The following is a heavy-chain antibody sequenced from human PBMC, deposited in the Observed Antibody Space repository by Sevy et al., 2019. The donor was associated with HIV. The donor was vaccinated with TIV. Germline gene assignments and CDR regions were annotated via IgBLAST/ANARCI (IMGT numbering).Heavy chain of an antibody. J-gene: IGHJ4*02. D-gene: IGHD2-21*02. CDR1: GGSINSDSYY. V-gene: IGHV4-39*01. CDR2: IYYSGTT. Sequence: SETLSLTCTVSGGSINSDSYYWSWIRQPPGKGLEWFGNIYYSGTTYYNPSLKSRVTISVDTSKNQFSLKLSSVTAADTAVYYCTRFEYGDYVSHFEYWGQRTLVTVSS. CDR3: TRFEYGDYVSHFEY.